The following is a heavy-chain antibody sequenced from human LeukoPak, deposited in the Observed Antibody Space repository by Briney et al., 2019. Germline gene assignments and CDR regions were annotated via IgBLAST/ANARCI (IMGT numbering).Heavy chain of an antibody. CDR1: GGSSSGYY. V-gene: IGHV4-34*01. Sequence: SETLSLTCAVYGGSSSGYYWSWIRLPPGKGLEWIGEINHSGSTNYNPSLKSRVTISADTSKHQFSLKLSSVTAADTAVYYCARYCSSTSCSDVWGQGTTVTVSS. CDR2: INHSGST. CDR3: ARYCSSTSCSDV. J-gene: IGHJ6*02. D-gene: IGHD2-2*01.